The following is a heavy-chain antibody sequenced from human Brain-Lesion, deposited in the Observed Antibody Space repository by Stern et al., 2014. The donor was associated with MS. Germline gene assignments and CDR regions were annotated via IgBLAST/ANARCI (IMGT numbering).Heavy chain of an antibody. J-gene: IGHJ5*01. CDR2: SRDSGNDK. CDR3: ARPPESGWYRGGFDS. CDR1: GFTLSACT. Sequence: EMQLVESGGGLAQPGGSLRLSCATSGFTLSACTMNWVRHAPGQGLERISVSRDSGNDKYYADSVKGRFSISRDNSMNMLYLQMNSLRAEDTAVYYCARPPESGWYRGGFDSWGQGTLVIVSS. D-gene: IGHD6-19*01. V-gene: IGHV3-23*04.